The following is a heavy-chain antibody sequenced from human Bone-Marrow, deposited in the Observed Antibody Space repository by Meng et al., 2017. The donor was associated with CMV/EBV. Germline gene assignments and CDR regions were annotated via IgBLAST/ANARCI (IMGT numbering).Heavy chain of an antibody. CDR2: IYYNGNT. V-gene: IGHV4-59*12. CDR1: GGSTSSYY. D-gene: IGHD1-26*01. Sequence: SETLSLTCTVSGGSTSSYYWNWIRQSPGKGLEWIGYIYYNGNTNYNPSLKSRVTISVDTSKNQFSLKLSSVTAADTAVYYCARGKGELGSNWFDPGGQGTLVTVSS. J-gene: IGHJ5*02. CDR3: ARGKGELGSNWFDP.